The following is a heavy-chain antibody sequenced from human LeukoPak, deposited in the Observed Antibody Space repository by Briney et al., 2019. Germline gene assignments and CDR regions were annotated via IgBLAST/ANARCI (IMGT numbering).Heavy chain of an antibody. CDR3: ARHTLVAASSFDY. D-gene: IGHD2-15*01. V-gene: IGHV4-59*08. J-gene: IGHJ4*02. CDR2: IYYSGST. Sequence: SETLSLTCTVSGGSISNYYWSWIRQPPGKGLEWIGYIYYSGSTNYNPSLKSRVTISVDTSKNQFSLKLSSVTAADTAVYYCARHTLVAASSFDYWGQGTLATVSS. CDR1: GGSISNYY.